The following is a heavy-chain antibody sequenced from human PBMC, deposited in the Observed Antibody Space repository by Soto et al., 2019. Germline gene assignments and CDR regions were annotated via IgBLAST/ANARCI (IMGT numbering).Heavy chain of an antibody. V-gene: IGHV3-74*01. Sequence: EAQLVESGGGLVQPGGSLRLSCAASGFIFSSYWMHWVRQAPGTGLVWLSRINPDGSSTNYVDSVKGRFTISRDNAKNTLYLQMNSLRGEDTAVYYCARGERATTGYWGQGTLVTVSS. D-gene: IGHD1-1*01. CDR3: ARGERATTGY. J-gene: IGHJ4*02. CDR2: INPDGSST. CDR1: GFIFSSYW.